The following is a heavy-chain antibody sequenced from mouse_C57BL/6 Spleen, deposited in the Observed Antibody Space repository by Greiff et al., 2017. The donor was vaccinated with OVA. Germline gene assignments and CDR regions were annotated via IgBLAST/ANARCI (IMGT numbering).Heavy chain of an antibody. CDR1: GYTFTEYT. Sequence: VMLVESGAELVKPGASVKLSCKASGYTFTEYTIHWVKQRSGQGLEWIGWFYPGSGSIKYNEKFKDKATLTADKSSSTVYMELSRLTSEDSAVYFCARHPGRSQYYYAMDYWGQGTSVTVSS. V-gene: IGHV1-62-2*01. J-gene: IGHJ4*01. CDR2: FYPGSGSI. D-gene: IGHD1-1*01. CDR3: ARHPGRSQYYYAMDY.